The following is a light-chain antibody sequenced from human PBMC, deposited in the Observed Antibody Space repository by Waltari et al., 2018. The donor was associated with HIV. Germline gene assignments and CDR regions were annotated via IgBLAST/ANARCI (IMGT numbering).Light chain of an antibody. CDR3: NSFTNSGTLE. Sequence: QSALTQPASVSGSPGQSITISCTGASSHIGTSKSVYWYLQRPGKAPQIIIYEVTNRPSGVSDRFSGSKSGNTASLTISRLQPEDEAVYFCNSFTNSGTLEFGGGTKLTVL. V-gene: IGLV2-14*01. J-gene: IGLJ3*02. CDR2: EVT. CDR1: SSHIGTSKS.